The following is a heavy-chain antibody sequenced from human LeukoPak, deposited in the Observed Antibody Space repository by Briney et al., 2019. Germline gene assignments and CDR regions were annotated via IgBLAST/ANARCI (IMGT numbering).Heavy chain of an antibody. CDR1: GFTFSSYG. V-gene: IGHV3-30*18. CDR3: AKGWLPDY. Sequence: GGSLRLSCAASGFTFSSYGMHWVRQAPGKGLEWVAVISYDGSNKYYADSVKGRFTTSRDNSKNTLYLQMNSLRAEDTAVYYCAKGWLPDYWGQGTLVTVSS. CDR2: ISYDGSNK. D-gene: IGHD5-12*01. J-gene: IGHJ4*02.